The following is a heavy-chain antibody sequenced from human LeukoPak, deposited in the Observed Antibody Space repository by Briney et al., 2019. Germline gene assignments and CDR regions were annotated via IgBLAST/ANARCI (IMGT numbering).Heavy chain of an antibody. CDR3: ARGASAIGNYNILTGSYNDYFEY. CDR2: IYPGDSDT. CDR1: EYSFPSYW. V-gene: IGHV5-51*01. Sequence: GESLKISCKGSEYSFPSYWIAWVRRMPGKGLEWMTLIYPGDSDTKYSPSFQGQVTVSVDKSISTAYLQWSSLKASDAAMYYCARGASAIGNYNILTGSYNDYFEYWGQGTLVTVSS. D-gene: IGHD3-9*01. J-gene: IGHJ4*02.